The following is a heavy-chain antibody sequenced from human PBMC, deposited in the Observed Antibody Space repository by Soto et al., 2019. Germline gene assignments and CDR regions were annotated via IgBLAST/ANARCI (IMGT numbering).Heavy chain of an antibody. J-gene: IGHJ5*02. D-gene: IGHD4-17*01. V-gene: IGHV3-48*02. Sequence: GGSLRLSCAASGFTFSSYSMNWVRPAPGRGLEWVSYISSRSSTIYYAASVKGRFTISRDNAKTSLYLQMNSLRDEDTAVYYGARDYDYGDYHNWVYPWAQGTRVTVHS. CDR1: GFTFSSYS. CDR3: ARDYDYGDYHNWVYP. CDR2: ISSRSSTI.